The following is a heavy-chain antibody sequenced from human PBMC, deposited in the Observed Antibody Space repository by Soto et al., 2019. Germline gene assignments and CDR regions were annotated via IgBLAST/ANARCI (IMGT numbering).Heavy chain of an antibody. Sequence: PGESLKISCKGSGYSFTSYWIGWVRQMPGRGLEWMGIIYPGDSDTRYSPSFQGQVTISADKSISTAYLQWSSLKASDTAMYYCARHGIAAAGNDGYYYYYGMDVWGQGTTVTVSS. V-gene: IGHV5-51*01. D-gene: IGHD6-13*01. CDR3: ARHGIAAAGNDGYYYYYGMDV. J-gene: IGHJ6*02. CDR2: IYPGDSDT. CDR1: GYSFTSYW.